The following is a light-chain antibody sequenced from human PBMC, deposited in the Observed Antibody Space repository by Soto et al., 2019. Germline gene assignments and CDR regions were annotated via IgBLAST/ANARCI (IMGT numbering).Light chain of an antibody. V-gene: IGKV3-20*01. CDR2: GAS. CDR1: QSVSSY. CDR3: QQYGSSPST. Sequence: EIVLTQSPGTLSLSPGERATRSCRASQSVSSYLAWYQQKPGQAPRLLFYGASSRATGIPDRFSGSGSETDFTLTISRLEPEDFAVYYCQQYGSSPSTFGQGTKLEIK. J-gene: IGKJ2*01.